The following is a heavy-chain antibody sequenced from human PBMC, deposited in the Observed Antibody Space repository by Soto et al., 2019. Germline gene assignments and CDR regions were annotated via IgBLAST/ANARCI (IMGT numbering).Heavy chain of an antibody. CDR2: VIPILGIA. J-gene: IGHJ4*02. D-gene: IGHD4-17*01. CDR1: GGTFSSYT. V-gene: IGHV1-69*02. Sequence: QVQLVQSGAEVKKPGSSVKVSCKASGGTFSSYTISWVRQAPGQGLEWMGRVIPILGIANYAQKFQGRVTITADKSTSTASMELSSLRSEDTAVYYCASLGDYGDYPYYFDYWGQGTLVTVSS. CDR3: ASLGDYGDYPYYFDY.